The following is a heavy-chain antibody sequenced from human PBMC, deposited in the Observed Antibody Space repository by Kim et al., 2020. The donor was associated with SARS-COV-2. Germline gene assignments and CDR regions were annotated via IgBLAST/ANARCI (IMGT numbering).Heavy chain of an antibody. Sequence: ASVKVSCKASGYTFTNYAMHWVRQAPGQRLEWMGRINTGNGKTEYSQKFQGRVTITRDTSASTAYMELSSLRSEDTAVYYCARTRDGYNYVDSDYWGQGNLVTVSS. J-gene: IGHJ4*02. CDR2: INTGNGKT. CDR1: GYTFTNYA. D-gene: IGHD5-12*01. CDR3: ARTRDGYNYVDSDY. V-gene: IGHV1-3*04.